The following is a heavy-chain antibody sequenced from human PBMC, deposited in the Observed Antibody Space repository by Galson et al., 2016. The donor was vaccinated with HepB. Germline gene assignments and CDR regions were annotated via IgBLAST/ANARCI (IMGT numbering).Heavy chain of an antibody. J-gene: IGHJ4*02. CDR1: GFTFSIYA. CDR3: VKAAPGYSYGHFDS. CDR2: ISHNGDST. D-gene: IGHD5-18*01. V-gene: IGHV3-64D*06. Sequence: SLRLSCAASGFTFSIYAMHWVRQAPGKGLEYVSAISHNGDSTSYADSVEGRFTISRDNSRNTLYLQMSSLRPEDTAVYYCVKAAPGYSYGHFDSWGQGTLVTVSS.